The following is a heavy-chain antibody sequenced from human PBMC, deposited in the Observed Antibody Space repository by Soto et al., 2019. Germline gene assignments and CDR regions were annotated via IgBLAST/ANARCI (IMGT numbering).Heavy chain of an antibody. D-gene: IGHD6-13*01. CDR1: GFTFSNAW. CDR3: TTRGLEGSSQPHNWFDP. Sequence: GGSLRLSCAASGFTFSNAWMSWVRQAPGKGLEWVGRIKSKTDGGTTDYAAPVKGRFTISRDDSKNTLYLQMNSLKTEDTAVYYCTTRGLEGSSQPHNWFDPWGQGTLVTVSS. J-gene: IGHJ5*02. V-gene: IGHV3-15*01. CDR2: IKSKTDGGTT.